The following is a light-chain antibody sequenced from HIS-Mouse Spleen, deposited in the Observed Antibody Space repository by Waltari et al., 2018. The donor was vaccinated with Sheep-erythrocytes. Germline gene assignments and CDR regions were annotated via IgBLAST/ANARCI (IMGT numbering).Light chain of an antibody. J-gene: IGKJ1*01. Sequence: DIQMPQSPSSVSASVGDSATITCRASQGISSWLGWYEQKPGKAPKLLIYAASSLQSGVPSRFSGSGSGTDFTLTISSLQPEDFATYYCQQANSFPPTFGQGTKVEIK. CDR3: QQANSFPPT. V-gene: IGKV1-12*01. CDR2: AAS. CDR1: QGISSW.